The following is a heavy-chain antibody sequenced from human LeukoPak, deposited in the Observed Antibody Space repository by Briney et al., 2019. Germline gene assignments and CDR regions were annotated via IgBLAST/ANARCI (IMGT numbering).Heavy chain of an antibody. D-gene: IGHD3-22*01. CDR1: GFIVSNNY. Sequence: PGGSLRLSCAASGFIVSNNYMSWVRQAPGKWLGWASVIYSGGSTYYADSVKGRFTISRDNSKNTVYLQMNSLRAEDTAVYYCARYYYDSSGYPYYFDYWGQGTLVTVSS. CDR3: ARYYYDSSGYPYYFDY. J-gene: IGHJ4*02. V-gene: IGHV3-53*01. CDR2: IYSGGST.